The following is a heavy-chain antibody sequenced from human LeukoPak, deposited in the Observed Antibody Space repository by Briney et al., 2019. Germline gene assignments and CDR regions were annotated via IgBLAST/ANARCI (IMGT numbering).Heavy chain of an antibody. V-gene: IGHV4-34*01. CDR2: INHSGST. J-gene: IGHJ4*02. CDR3: ARGGESYSSGWYGFDY. D-gene: IGHD6-19*01. CDR1: GGSFSGYY. Sequence: PSETLSLTCAVYGGSFSGYYWSWIRQPPGKGLEWIGEINHSGSTNYNPSLESRVTISVDTSKNQFSLKLSSVTAADTAVYYCARGGESYSSGWYGFDYWGQGTLVTVSS.